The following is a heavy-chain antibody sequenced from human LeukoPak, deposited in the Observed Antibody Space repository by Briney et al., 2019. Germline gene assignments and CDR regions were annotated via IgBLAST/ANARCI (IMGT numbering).Heavy chain of an antibody. D-gene: IGHD2-21*02. V-gene: IGHV3-7*01. CDR2: IKEDGRQK. CDR3: ARVRVVTPYYYYYMDV. CDR1: GFTFSSYW. Sequence: GGSLRLSCAASGFTFSSYWMSWVRQAPGKGLEWVANIKEDGRQKYYVDSVKGRFTISRDNAKNSLYLQMNSLRAEDTAVYYCARVRVVTPYYYYYMDVWGKGTTVTISS. J-gene: IGHJ6*03.